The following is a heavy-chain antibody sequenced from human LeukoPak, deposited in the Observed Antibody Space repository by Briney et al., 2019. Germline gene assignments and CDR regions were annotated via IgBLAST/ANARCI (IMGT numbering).Heavy chain of an antibody. CDR3: AREDSSGFDY. V-gene: IGHV3-30*04. CDR2: ISYDGSNK. CDR1: GFTFSSYA. D-gene: IGHD6-19*01. Sequence: GGSLRLSCAAPGFTFSSYAMHWVRQAPGKGLEWVAVISYDGSNKYYADSVKGRFTISRDNSKNTLYLQMNSLRAEDTAVYYCAREDSSGFDYWGQGTLVTVSS. J-gene: IGHJ4*02.